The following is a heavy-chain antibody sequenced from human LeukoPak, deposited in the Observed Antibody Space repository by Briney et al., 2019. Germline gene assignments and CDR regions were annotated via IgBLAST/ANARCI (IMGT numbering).Heavy chain of an antibody. CDR3: AKGPTFNLESPYFFDY. CDR1: GYTFSSYA. D-gene: IGHD2/OR15-2a*01. CDR2: ISAYNGNT. J-gene: IGHJ4*02. Sequence: ASVKVSCKASGYTFSSYAISWVRQAPGQGLEWMGSISAYNGNTNQAQKFQGRVTMTTDTSTSTGHMELWSLRSDDTAVYYCAKGPTFNLESPYFFDYWGQGTLVTVSS. V-gene: IGHV1-18*01.